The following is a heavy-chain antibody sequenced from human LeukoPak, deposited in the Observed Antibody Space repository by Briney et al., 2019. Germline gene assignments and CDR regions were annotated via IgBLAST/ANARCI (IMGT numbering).Heavy chain of an antibody. CDR1: GFTFSSYA. CDR2: ISYDGSNK. V-gene: IGHV3-30-3*01. D-gene: IGHD2-21*01. J-gene: IGHJ3*02. Sequence: HPGGSLRLSCAASGFTFSSYAMHWVRQAPGKGLEWVAVISYDGSNKYYADSVKGRFTISRDNSKNTLYLQMNSLRAEDTAVYFCARLSYWVFEIWGQGTMVTVSS. CDR3: ARLSYWVFEI.